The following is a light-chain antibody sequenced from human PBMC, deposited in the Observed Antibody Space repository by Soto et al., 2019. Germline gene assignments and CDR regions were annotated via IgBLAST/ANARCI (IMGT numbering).Light chain of an antibody. V-gene: IGLV2-11*01. CDR3: CSYAGSYTLKV. CDR1: SSDVGGYNY. J-gene: IGLJ7*01. Sequence: QSALTQPRSVSGSPGQSVTISCTGTSSDVGGYNYVSWYQQHPGKAPKLMIYEVSKRPSGVPDRFSGSKSGNTASLTISGLQAEDEADYYCCSYAGSYTLKVFGGGTQLTVL. CDR2: EVS.